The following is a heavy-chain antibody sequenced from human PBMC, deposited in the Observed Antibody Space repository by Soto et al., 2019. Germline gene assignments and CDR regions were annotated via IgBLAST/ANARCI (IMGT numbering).Heavy chain of an antibody. CDR1: GYTFTSYG. D-gene: IGHD6-13*01. J-gene: IGHJ3*02. CDR2: ISAYNGNT. V-gene: IGHV1-18*01. Sequence: GESLKISCKASGYTFTSYGISWVRQAPGQGLEWMGWISAYNGNTNYAQKLQGRVTMTTDTSTSTAYMELRSLRSDDTAVYYCARVWSAAGTPTDAFDIWGQGTMVTVSS. CDR3: ARVWSAAGTPTDAFDI.